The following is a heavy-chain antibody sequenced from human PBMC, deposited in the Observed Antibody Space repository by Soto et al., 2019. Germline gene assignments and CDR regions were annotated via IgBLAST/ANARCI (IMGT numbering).Heavy chain of an antibody. D-gene: IGHD3-3*01. CDR3: ARASGRITIFGIVIAHYYYGMDV. CDR1: GGSLSGNSYY. CDR2: IYHSGST. Sequence: QVQLQESGPGLVKPSETLSLTCTISGGSLSGNSYYWIWIRQPPGKGLEWIGYIYHSGSTHNNPSLESRVTISVDTSKNQFSLKLTSVTAADTAVYYCARASGRITIFGIVIAHYYYGMDVWGQGTTVTVSS. J-gene: IGHJ6*02. V-gene: IGHV4-61*01.